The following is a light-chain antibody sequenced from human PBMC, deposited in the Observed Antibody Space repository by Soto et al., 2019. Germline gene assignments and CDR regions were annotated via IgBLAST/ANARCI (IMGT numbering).Light chain of an antibody. J-gene: IGKJ1*01. V-gene: IGKV3-20*01. CDR3: QQYDTSSWT. CDR1: QSVSITY. Sequence: ELVLTQSPGTLSLSPGDRATLSCRASQSVSITYLAWYQQKPGQAPRLLIYGGSSRATGIPDRFSGSGSGTDFTLTISRLEPEDFAVYYCQQYDTSSWTFGQGTKVDIK. CDR2: GGS.